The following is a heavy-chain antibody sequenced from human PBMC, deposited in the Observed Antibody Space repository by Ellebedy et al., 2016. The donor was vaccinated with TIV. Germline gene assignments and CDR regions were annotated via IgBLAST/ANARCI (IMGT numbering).Heavy chain of an antibody. D-gene: IGHD3-16*01. CDR3: ARGWGLDWFDP. J-gene: IGHJ5*02. CDR2: IYGNDDK. CDR1: GFSLSTSAVV. Sequence: SGPTLVKPTQTLTLTCTFSGFSLSTSAVVVGWVRQPPGRAPEWLAFIYGNDDKRYSPSLKTRLTISKDTSKNQVVLTMTNMDPVDTATYYCARGWGLDWFDPWGQGTLVTVSS. V-gene: IGHV2-5*01.